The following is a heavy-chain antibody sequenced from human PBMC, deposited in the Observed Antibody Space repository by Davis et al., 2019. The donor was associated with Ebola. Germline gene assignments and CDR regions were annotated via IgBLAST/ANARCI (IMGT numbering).Heavy chain of an antibody. CDR3: ARGNDFWSGYRYFDL. Sequence: GESLKISCKGSGYSFTSYWIGWVRQMPGKGLEWMGIIYPGDSDTRYSPSFQGQVTISADKSISTAYLQWSSLKASDTAMYYCARGNDFWSGYRYFDLWGRGTLVTVSS. CDR1: GYSFTSYW. CDR2: IYPGDSDT. V-gene: IGHV5-51*01. D-gene: IGHD3-3*01. J-gene: IGHJ2*01.